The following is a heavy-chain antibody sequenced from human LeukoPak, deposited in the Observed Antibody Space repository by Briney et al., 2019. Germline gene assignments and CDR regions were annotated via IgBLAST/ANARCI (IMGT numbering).Heavy chain of an antibody. J-gene: IGHJ4*02. V-gene: IGHV3-30-3*01. CDR1: GFTFSSYA. Sequence: GGSLRLSCAASGFTFSSYAMHWVRQAPGKGLEWVAVISYDGNNKYYADSVKGRSTISRDNSKNTLYLRMNSLRTEDTAVYYCARSFSSSWSCFDYWGQGTLVTVSS. CDR2: ISYDGNNK. D-gene: IGHD6-13*01. CDR3: ARSFSSSWSCFDY.